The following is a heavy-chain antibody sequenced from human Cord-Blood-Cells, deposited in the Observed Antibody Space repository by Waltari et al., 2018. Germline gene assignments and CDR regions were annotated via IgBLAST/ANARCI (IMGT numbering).Heavy chain of an antibody. Sequence: EAPGFTFSSYWMRCVRQAPGKGLEWEANIKQDGSEKSYVDSVKGRFTIPRDNAKNSLYLQMNSLRAEDTAVYYCARVSDLYGSGSYSVHDAFDIWGQGTMVTVSS. CDR1: GFTFSSYW. CDR2: IKQDGSEK. D-gene: IGHD3-10*01. J-gene: IGHJ3*02. V-gene: IGHV3-7*01. CDR3: ARVSDLYGSGSYSVHDAFDI.